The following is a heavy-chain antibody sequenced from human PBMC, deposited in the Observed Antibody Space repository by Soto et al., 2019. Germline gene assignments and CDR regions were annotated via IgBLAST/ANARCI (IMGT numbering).Heavy chain of an antibody. V-gene: IGHV1-69*06. CDR1: GGTFSSYA. CDR2: IIPIFGTA. J-gene: IGHJ3*02. Sequence: ASVKVSCKASGGTFSSYAISWVRQAPGQGLEWMGGIIPIFGTANYAQKFQGRVTISVDTSKSQFSLKLSSVTAVDTAVYYCGRYGQGGNYDSSGALDIWGQGTMVTVSS. CDR3: GRYGQGGNYDSSGALDI. D-gene: IGHD3-22*01.